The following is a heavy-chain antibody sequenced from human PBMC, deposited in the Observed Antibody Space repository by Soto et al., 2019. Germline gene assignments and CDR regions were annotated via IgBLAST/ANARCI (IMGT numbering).Heavy chain of an antibody. CDR2: IHYSGGT. CDR1: GASVSTYS. V-gene: IGHV4-59*02. Sequence: QVQLQQSGPGLVKPSGTLSLTCSVTGASVSTYSWSWIRQFPGKGLEWIGYIHYSGGTNYTPSLRSRVTISVDTSKNQLSLNLTSLTAADTAVYYCARGGTSGSGVYNWFDPWGQGTLVTVSS. J-gene: IGHJ5*02. CDR3: ARGGTSGSGVYNWFDP. D-gene: IGHD3-10*01.